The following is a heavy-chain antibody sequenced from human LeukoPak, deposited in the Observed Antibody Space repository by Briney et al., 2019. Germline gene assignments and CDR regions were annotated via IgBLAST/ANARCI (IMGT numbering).Heavy chain of an antibody. CDR3: ATPKYCSGCTCSDY. V-gene: IGHV4-39*07. D-gene: IGHD2-15*01. CDR2: FSYGGNS. CDR1: GGSIRSSSYY. J-gene: IGHJ4*02. Sequence: SETLTLTRILSGGSIRSSSYYWVWIRQPPGKGLEWIGSFSYGGNSYYNPSLKSRVTISVDTAKNQFSLKLSSVTAADTAVYYCATPKYCSGCTCSDYWGQGTLVTVSS.